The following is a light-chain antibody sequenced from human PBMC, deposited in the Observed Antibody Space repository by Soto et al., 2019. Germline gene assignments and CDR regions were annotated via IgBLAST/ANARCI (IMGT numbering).Light chain of an antibody. Sequence: SYELTQPPSVSVASGRTASITCGGNNIGDKSVHWYQHKSGQAPVLVIYNEIDRPSGIPERFSGSNSGSTATLTISRVEAGDEADYYCHVWDSDRDHPVLGGGTKLTVL. CDR2: NEI. J-gene: IGLJ2*01. CDR1: NIGDKS. CDR3: HVWDSDRDHPV. V-gene: IGLV3-21*03.